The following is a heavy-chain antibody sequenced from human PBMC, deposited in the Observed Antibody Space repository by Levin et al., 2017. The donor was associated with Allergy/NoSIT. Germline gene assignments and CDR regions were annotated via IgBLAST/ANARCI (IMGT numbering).Heavy chain of an antibody. V-gene: IGHV3-48*01. CDR3: ARDPLYLDY. CDR1: GFTFSTYS. J-gene: IGHJ4*02. D-gene: IGHD2-2*02. CDR2: ISSNSRTI. Sequence: GESLRLSCAASGFTFSTYSMNWVRQAPGKGLEWVSYISSNSRTIYYADSVRGRFTISRDNAKNSLYLQMNSLRAEDTAVYYCARDPLYLDYWDQGTLVTVSS.